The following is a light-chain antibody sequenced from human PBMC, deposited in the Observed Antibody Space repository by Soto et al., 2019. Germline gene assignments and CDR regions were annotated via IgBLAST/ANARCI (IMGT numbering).Light chain of an antibody. V-gene: IGKV3-20*01. CDR1: QSVTSTY. CDR2: GTS. J-gene: IGKJ4*01. CDR3: QQYGSSPHT. Sequence: EIVLTQSPGTLSLSPGERATLSCRASQSVTSTYLAWYQQKPGQAPRLLIYGTSNRATGIPDRFTGSGSETDFTLTISRLEPEDFAVYYCQQYGSSPHTFGGGTKVEIK.